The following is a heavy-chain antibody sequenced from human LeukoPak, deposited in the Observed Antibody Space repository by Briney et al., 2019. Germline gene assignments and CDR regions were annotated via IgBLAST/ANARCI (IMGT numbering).Heavy chain of an antibody. CDR2: IDPSDSYT. CDR3: ARHRCSGGSCYDMDV. V-gene: IGHV5-10-1*01. CDR1: GYSFTSYW. J-gene: IGHJ6*02. Sequence: GESLRISCKGSGYSFTSYWISLVRQMPGKGLEWMGRIDPSDSYTNYSPSFQGHVTISADKTISTAYLQWSSLKASDTAMYYCARHRCSGGSCYDMDVWGQGTTVTVSS. D-gene: IGHD2-15*01.